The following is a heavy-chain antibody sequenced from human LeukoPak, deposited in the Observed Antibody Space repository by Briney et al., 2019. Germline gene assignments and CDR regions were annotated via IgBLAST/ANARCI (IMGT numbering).Heavy chain of an antibody. J-gene: IGHJ5*02. Sequence: GAAGNLSCNASGYAFTICGISWVRQAPGQGLEWMGWSSAYNGNTNYAQKLQGRVTITTDTSTGTAYIELRSLISGVTAVYYGAGDQVVTDNWFAPRGQGPLVTVSS. CDR1: GYAFTICG. V-gene: IGHV1-18*01. D-gene: IGHD3-22*01. CDR3: AGDQVVTDNWFAP. CDR2: SSAYNGNT.